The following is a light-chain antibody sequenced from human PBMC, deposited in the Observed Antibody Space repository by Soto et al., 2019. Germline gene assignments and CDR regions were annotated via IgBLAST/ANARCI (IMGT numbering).Light chain of an antibody. CDR3: SSHATGSTLI. Sequence: QSVLTQPASVSGSPGQSTTISCTGTSSDVGTYNHISWYQQHPGKAPKLMIYDVSNRPSGVSNRFSGSKSGTTASLTISGLQAEDEADDYCSSHATGSTLIFGGGTKVTVL. CDR2: DVS. V-gene: IGLV2-14*03. J-gene: IGLJ2*01. CDR1: SSDVGTYNH.